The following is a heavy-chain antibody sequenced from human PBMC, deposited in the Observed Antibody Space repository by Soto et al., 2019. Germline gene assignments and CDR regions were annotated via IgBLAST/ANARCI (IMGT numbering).Heavy chain of an antibody. CDR1: GGSISNYY. V-gene: IGHV4-4*08. J-gene: IGHJ4*02. D-gene: IGHD6-19*01. CDR3: ATWASAWGYFDY. Sequence: QVQLQESGPGLVKPSETLSLTCTVSGGSISNYYWTWLRQPPGKGLEWIGYVYPGGRTHYNPSFKSRLSRSVDTSKNQFSLKLSSVTAADTAVYYCATWASAWGYFDYWGQGTLVTVSS. CDR2: VYPGGRT.